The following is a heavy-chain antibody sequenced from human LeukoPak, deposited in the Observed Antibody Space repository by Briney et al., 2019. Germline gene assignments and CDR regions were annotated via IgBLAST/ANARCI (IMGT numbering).Heavy chain of an antibody. J-gene: IGHJ4*02. CDR3: ARTAYGYSYGYNDY. Sequence: PSETLSLTCTVSGGSISSSSYYWSWIRQPPGTGLEWLGYIYYSGSTNYNPSLKSRVTISVDTSKNQFSLKLSSVTAADTAVYYCARTAYGYSYGYNDYWGQGTLVTVSS. CDR1: GGSISSSSYY. V-gene: IGHV4-61*01. CDR2: IYYSGST. D-gene: IGHD5-18*01.